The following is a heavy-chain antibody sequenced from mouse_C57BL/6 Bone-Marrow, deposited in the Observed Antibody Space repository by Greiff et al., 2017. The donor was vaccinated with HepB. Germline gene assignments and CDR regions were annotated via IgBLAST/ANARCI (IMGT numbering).Heavy chain of an antibody. V-gene: IGHV5-9-1*02. J-gene: IGHJ4*01. CDR2: ISSGGDYI. CDR3: TRVVTTIVAPYAMDY. D-gene: IGHD1-1*01. Sequence: EVHLVESGAGLVKPGGSLKLSCAASGFTFSSYAMSWVRQTPEKRLEWVAYISSGGDYIYYADTVKGRFTISRDNARNTLYLQMSSLKSEDTAMYYCTRVVTTIVAPYAMDYWGQGTSVTVSS. CDR1: GFTFSSYA.